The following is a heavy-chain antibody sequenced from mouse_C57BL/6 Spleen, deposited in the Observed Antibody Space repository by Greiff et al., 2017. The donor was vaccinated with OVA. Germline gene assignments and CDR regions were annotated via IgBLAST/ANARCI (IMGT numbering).Heavy chain of an antibody. CDR3: TSLMVTTREYNY. J-gene: IGHJ2*01. CDR1: GYTFTDYE. CDR2: IDPETGGT. V-gene: IGHV1-15*01. D-gene: IGHD2-2*01. Sequence: QVQLQQSGAELVRPGASVTLSCKASGYTFTDYEMHWVKQTPVHGLEWIGAIDPETGGTAYNQKFKGKAILTADKSSSTAYMGLRSLTSEDSAVYYCTSLMVTTREYNYWGQGTTLTVSS.